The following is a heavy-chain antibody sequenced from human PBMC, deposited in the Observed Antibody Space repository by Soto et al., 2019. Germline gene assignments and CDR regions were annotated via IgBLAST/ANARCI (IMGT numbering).Heavy chain of an antibody. D-gene: IGHD1-26*01. CDR2: ISSDGSSK. V-gene: IGHV3-30-3*01. CDR3: AREPPGS. Sequence: QVQLVESGGGVVQPGRSLRLSCAASGFTFSDYAMHWVRQPPGKGLEWVAVISSDGSSKFYADSVKGRLTISRDNSMNTLYLQVNSLRAEETALYYCAREPPGSWGQGTLVTVSS. CDR1: GFTFSDYA. J-gene: IGHJ4*02.